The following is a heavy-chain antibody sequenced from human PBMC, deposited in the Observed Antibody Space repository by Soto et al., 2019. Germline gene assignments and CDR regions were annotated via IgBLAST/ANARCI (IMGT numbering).Heavy chain of an antibody. CDR1: GFTFISYA. V-gene: IGHV3-23*01. CDR2: ISGSGGST. D-gene: IGHD6-6*01. J-gene: IGHJ4*02. CDR3: AKCSHGQQLDPYYFDY. Sequence: LRLSFAASGFTFISYAMSWVRQAPGKGLEWVSSISGSGGSTYYADSVKGRFTISRDNSKNTLYLQMNSLRAEDTAVYYCAKCSHGQQLDPYYFDYWGQGTLVTVSS.